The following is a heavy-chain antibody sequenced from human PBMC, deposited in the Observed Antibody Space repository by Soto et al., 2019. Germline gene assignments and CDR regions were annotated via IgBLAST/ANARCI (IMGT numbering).Heavy chain of an antibody. V-gene: IGHV1-46*02. CDR3: ARVALGHDYADV. Sequence: VASVKVYCKAFGYTFNAFYMHWVRQAPGQGLEWMGVINPSGDGTSYAQKFQGRVTMTRDTSTSTVYMELSSLRSEDTAVYYCARVALGHDYADVWGQGTTVTVSS. CDR2: INPSGDGT. CDR1: GYTFNAFY. J-gene: IGHJ6*02. D-gene: IGHD4-17*01.